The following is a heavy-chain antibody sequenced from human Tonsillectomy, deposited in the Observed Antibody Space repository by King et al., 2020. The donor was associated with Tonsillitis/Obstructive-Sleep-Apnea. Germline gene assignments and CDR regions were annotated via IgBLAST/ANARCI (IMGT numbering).Heavy chain of an antibody. J-gene: IGHJ2*01. CDR2: INSDGSST. V-gene: IGHV3-74*02. D-gene: IGHD4-23*01. Sequence: DVQLVESGGGLVQPGGSLRLSCAASGFTFSRYWMHWVRQAPGKGLVWVSRINSDGSSTSYADSVKGRFTISRDNAKKTLYLQMNSLRAEDTAVFYCARHDYAGNSWDFDLWGRGTLVTVST. CDR3: ARHDYAGNSWDFDL. CDR1: GFTFSRYW.